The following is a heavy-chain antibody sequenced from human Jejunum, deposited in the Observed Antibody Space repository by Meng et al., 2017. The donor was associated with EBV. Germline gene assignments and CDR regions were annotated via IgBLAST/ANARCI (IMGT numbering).Heavy chain of an antibody. CDR1: GFTFSSSA. V-gene: IGHV3-23*01. CDR3: AKLLKY. CDR2: ISGSAGST. Sequence: VQRLGSGGGLVLPGGCLRLSCAASGFTFSSSAMSWVRQAPGKGLEWVSVISGSAGSTYYADSVKGRFTISRDTSNNTLYLQMNSLRAEDTAIYYCAKLLKYWGQGTLVTVSS. J-gene: IGHJ4*02.